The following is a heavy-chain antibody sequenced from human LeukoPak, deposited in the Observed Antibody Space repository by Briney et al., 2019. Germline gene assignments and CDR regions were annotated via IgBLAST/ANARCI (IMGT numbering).Heavy chain of an antibody. CDR3: ARHLKKDGYNYYFDY. D-gene: IGHD5-24*01. CDR1: GGSISTYY. CDR2: ISDSGST. Sequence: SEALSLTCTVSGGSISTYYWSWIRQPPGKGLEWIGFISDSGSTDYNPSLTSRVTISVDTSKNQFSLRLSSVTAADTAVYYCARHLKKDGYNYYFDYWGQGTLVTVSS. V-gene: IGHV4-59*08. J-gene: IGHJ4*02.